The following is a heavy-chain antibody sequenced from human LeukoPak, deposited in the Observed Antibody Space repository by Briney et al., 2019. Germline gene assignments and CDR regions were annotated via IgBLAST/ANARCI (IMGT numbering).Heavy chain of an antibody. V-gene: IGHV3-15*01. D-gene: IGHD3-10*01. J-gene: IGHJ4*02. CDR3: TNSVADYYGSGSLHDY. CDR2: IKSKTDGGTT. CDR1: GFTFSNAW. Sequence: GGSLRLSCAASGFTFSNAWMSWVRQAPGKGLEWVGRIKSKTDGGTTDYAAPVKGRFTISRDDSKNTLYLQMNSLKTEDAAVYYCTNSVADYYGSGSLHDYWGQGTLVTVSS.